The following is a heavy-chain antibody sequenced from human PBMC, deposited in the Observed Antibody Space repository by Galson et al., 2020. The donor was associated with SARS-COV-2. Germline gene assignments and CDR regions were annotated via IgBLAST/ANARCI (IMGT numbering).Heavy chain of an antibody. CDR1: GGSISSSNW. Sequence: SETLSLTCAVSGGSISSSNWWSWVRQPPGKRLECIGEIYHSGSTNYNPSLKSRFTISVDKSKNQFSLKLSSVTAADTAVYYCARTIAAAGTYFDYWGQGTLVTVSS. J-gene: IGHJ4*02. D-gene: IGHD6-13*01. CDR2: IYHSGST. V-gene: IGHV4-4*02. CDR3: ARTIAAAGTYFDY.